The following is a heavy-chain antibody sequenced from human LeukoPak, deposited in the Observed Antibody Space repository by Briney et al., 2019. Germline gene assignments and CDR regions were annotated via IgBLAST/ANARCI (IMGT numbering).Heavy chain of an antibody. D-gene: IGHD1-14*01. CDR1: GYTFTSYD. J-gene: IGHJ5*02. Sequence: ASVKVSCKASGYTFTSYDINWERQATGQGLEWMGWMNPNSGNTGYAQKFQGRVTITRTTSITTAYMELSSLRSEDTAVYYCARVGPPPNWFDPWGQGTLVTVSS. V-gene: IGHV1-8*03. CDR2: MNPNSGNT. CDR3: ARVGPPPNWFDP.